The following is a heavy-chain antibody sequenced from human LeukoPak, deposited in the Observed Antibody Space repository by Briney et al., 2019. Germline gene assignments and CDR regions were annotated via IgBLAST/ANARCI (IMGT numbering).Heavy chain of an antibody. CDR2: ISGSGGST. Sequence: GGSLRLSCAASGFTFSSYAMSWVRQAPGKGLEWVSAISGSGGSTYYADSVKGRFTISRDNAKNSLYLQMNSLRAEDTAVYYCARDIPTMVRGVIPRFDYWGQGTLVTVSS. CDR1: GFTFSSYA. V-gene: IGHV3-23*01. D-gene: IGHD3-10*01. CDR3: ARDIPTMVRGVIPRFDY. J-gene: IGHJ4*02.